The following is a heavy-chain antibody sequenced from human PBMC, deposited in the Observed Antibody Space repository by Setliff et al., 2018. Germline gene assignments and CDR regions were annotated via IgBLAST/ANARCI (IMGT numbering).Heavy chain of an antibody. V-gene: IGHV3-7*01. CDR1: GFTLSSYW. CDR3: ARDGGEY. J-gene: IGHJ4*02. Sequence: LRLSCAASGFTLSSYWMSWVRQAPGKGLEWVANIKQDGSEKYYVDSVKGRFTISRDNAKNSLYLQMNSLRAEDTAVYYCARDGGEYWGQGTLVTVS. D-gene: IGHD3-16*01. CDR2: IKQDGSEK.